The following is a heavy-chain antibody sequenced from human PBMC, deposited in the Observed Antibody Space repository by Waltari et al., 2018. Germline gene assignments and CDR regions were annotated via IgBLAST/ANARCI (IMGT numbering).Heavy chain of an antibody. CDR2: VHSSGTT. CDR1: GGSISGYS. CDR3: AKDIPSYNWFDP. J-gene: IGHJ5*02. Sequence: QVQLQESGPGLVKPSETLSLTYTVSGGSISGYSWSWIRQPAGKGLEWIGRVHSSGTTNYISSLNSRVTMSIDTSKNQFSLKLSSVTAADTALYYCAKDIPSYNWFDPWGQGILVTVSS. V-gene: IGHV4-4*07.